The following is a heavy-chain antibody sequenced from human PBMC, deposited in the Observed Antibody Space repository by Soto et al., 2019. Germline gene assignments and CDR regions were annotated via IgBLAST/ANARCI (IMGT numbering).Heavy chain of an antibody. J-gene: IGHJ3*02. CDR2: INHSGST. Sequence: SETLSLTCAVYGGSFSGYYWSWIRQPPGKGLEWIGEINHSGSTNYNPSLKSRVTISVDTSKNQFSLKLSSVTAADTAVYYCARGLIDFVVVPAFRDAFDIWGQGTMVTVSS. D-gene: IGHD2-2*01. CDR1: GGSFSGYY. V-gene: IGHV4-34*01. CDR3: ARGLIDFVVVPAFRDAFDI.